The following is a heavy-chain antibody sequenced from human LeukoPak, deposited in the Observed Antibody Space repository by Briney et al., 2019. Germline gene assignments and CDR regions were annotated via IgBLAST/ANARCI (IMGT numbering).Heavy chain of an antibody. CDR3: ARGSIAVAGILDY. CDR2: ISSSSSYI. D-gene: IGHD6-19*01. V-gene: IGHV3-21*01. Sequence: GGSLRLSCAASGFTFSSYSMNWVRQAPGKGLEWVSSISSSSSYIYYADSVKGRFTISRDNAKNSLYLQMNSLRAEDTAVYYWARGSIAVAGILDYWGQGTLVTVSS. J-gene: IGHJ4*02. CDR1: GFTFSSYS.